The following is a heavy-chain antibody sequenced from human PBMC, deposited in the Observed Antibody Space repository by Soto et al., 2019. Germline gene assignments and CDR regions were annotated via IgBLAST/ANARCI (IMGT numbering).Heavy chain of an antibody. V-gene: IGHV3-33*01. D-gene: IGHD2-2*01. CDR1: GFTFRSYG. J-gene: IGHJ6*02. Sequence: GGSLRLSCAASGFTFRSYGIHWVRQAPGKGLEWVALIWFDGSKKYYVDSVKGRFAVSRDNSKNTLYLQMNSLRVEDTAVYYCSRDRLVPYGYGLAFWGQGTTVTVSS. CDR3: SRDRLVPYGYGLAF. CDR2: IWFDGSKK.